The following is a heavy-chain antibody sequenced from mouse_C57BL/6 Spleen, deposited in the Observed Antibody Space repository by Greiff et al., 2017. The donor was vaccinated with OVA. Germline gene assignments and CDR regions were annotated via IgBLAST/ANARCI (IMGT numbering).Heavy chain of an antibody. D-gene: IGHD4-1*02. Sequence: EVMLVESGGGLVKPGGSLKLSCAASGFNFRDYGMHWVRQAPEKGLEWVAYISSGSGTIYYADTVKGRFTISSDTAKNTLFLQMNSLRSEDTAMYYCARVNSLYYYAMDYWGQGTTVTVSS. CDR2: ISSGSGTI. V-gene: IGHV5-17*01. CDR1: GFNFRDYG. J-gene: IGHJ4*01. CDR3: ARVNSLYYYAMDY.